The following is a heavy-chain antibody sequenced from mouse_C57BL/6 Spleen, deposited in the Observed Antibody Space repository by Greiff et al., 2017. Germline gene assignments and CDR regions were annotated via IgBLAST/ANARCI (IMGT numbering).Heavy chain of an antibody. V-gene: IGHV3-6*01. CDR1: GYSITSGYY. CDR3: ARAWVYYYGSSPWFAY. Sequence: EVKLQESGPGLVKPSQSLSLTCSVTGYSITSGYYWNWIRQFPGNKLEWMGYISYDGSNNYNPSLKNRISITRDTSKNQFFLKLNSVTTEDTATYYCARAWVYYYGSSPWFAYWGQGTLVTVSA. J-gene: IGHJ3*01. D-gene: IGHD1-1*01. CDR2: ISYDGSN.